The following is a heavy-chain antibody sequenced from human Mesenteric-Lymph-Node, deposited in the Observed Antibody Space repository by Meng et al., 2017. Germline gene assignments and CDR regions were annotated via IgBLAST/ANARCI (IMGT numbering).Heavy chain of an antibody. J-gene: IGHJ5*02. D-gene: IGHD3-10*01. V-gene: IGHV4-31*03. CDR2: IHSSGST. Sequence: GLLQRSGPGRVKPSQTLSLTCTVSGGSISSGGYYWSWIRQHPGKGLEWIGYIHSSGSTYYNPSLRSRLTISVDTSKNQFSLKLSSVTAADTAVYYCARASYGSGSPLGESWFDPWGQGTLVTVSS. CDR1: GGSISSGGYY. CDR3: ARASYGSGSPLGESWFDP.